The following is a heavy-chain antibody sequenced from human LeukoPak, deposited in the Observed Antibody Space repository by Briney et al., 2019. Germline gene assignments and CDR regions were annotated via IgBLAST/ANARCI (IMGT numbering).Heavy chain of an antibody. CDR3: ARASRYGHGRNWFDP. CDR2: INHSGST. CDR1: GGSFSGYY. Sequence: SETLSLTCAVYGGSFSGYYWSWIRQPPGKGLEWIGEINHSGSTNYNPSLKSRVTISVDTSKNQFSLKLSSVTAADTAVYYCARASRYGHGRNWFDPWGQGTLVTVSS. V-gene: IGHV4-34*01. J-gene: IGHJ5*02. D-gene: IGHD5-18*01.